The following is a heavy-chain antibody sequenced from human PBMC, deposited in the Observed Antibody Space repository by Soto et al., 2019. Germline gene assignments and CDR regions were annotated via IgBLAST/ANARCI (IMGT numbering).Heavy chain of an antibody. CDR3: VKEVETVRLVAFAL. J-gene: IGHJ4*02. V-gene: IGHV3-30*04. CDR2: TSSDGTDN. D-gene: IGHD5-18*01. Sequence: GGSLRLSCAASGFTFSSYAMHWVRQAPGTGPEWVAATSSDGTDNVYADSVSGRFTISRDNAKNSLHLQMNSLRVDDTALYYCVKEVETVRLVAFALWGQGTQVTVSS. CDR1: GFTFSSYA.